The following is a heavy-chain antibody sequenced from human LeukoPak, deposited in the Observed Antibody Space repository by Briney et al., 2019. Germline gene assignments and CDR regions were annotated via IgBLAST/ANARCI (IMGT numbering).Heavy chain of an antibody. Sequence: SETLSLTCTVSGGSISSYYWSWIRQPPGKGLEWIGYIYYTGSIDYNPSLKSRVAISVDTSKNQFSLKLSSVTAADTAVYYCARGSKAAPGTFDYWGQGTLVTVSS. V-gene: IGHV4-59*01. J-gene: IGHJ4*02. CDR1: GGSISSYY. D-gene: IGHD6-13*01. CDR3: ARGSKAAPGTFDY. CDR2: IYYTGSI.